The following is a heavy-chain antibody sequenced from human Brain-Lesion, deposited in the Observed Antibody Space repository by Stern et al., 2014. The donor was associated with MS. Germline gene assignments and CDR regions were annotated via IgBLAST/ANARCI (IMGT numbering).Heavy chain of an antibody. Sequence: QVQLRQSGPGLVKPSQTLSLTCTVSGGSISSGGYYWSWIRQHPGKGLEWIGYIHYSGSTYYNSALKRRVTISRDTSKNQFSLNLNSVTAADTAVYYCARVGVYVQTGWFDPWGQGALVTVSS. D-gene: IGHD2-8*01. CDR1: GGSISSGGYY. V-gene: IGHV4-31*03. CDR2: IHYSGST. J-gene: IGHJ5*02. CDR3: ARVGVYVQTGWFDP.